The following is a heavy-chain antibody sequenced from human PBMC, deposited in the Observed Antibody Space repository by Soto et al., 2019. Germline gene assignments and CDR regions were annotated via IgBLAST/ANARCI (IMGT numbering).Heavy chain of an antibody. CDR1: GYTFTGYY. CDR3: ARVRSDTALITDAFAM. J-gene: IGHJ3*02. V-gene: IGHV1-2*02. D-gene: IGHD5-18*01. CDR2: INPKSGGA. Sequence: QVQLVQSGAEVKKPGASVKVSCRASGYTFTGYYVHWVRQAPGQGPEWMGWINPKSGGAHFATKVQGRVTMTRDTPLSTAYMELTRLRSADTAMFSCARVRSDTALITDAFAMGGQGTMVTVSS.